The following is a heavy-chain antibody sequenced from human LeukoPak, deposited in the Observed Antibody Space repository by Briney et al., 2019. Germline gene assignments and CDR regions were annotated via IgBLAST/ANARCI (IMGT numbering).Heavy chain of an antibody. D-gene: IGHD4-17*01. Sequence: PETLSLTCTVSGGSISSYYWSWIRQPPGKGVEGIGYIYYSGSTNYNPSLKSRVTISVDTSKNQFSLKLSSVTAADTAVYYCAREGGTTGFDYWGQGTLVTVSS. CDR1: GGSISSYY. J-gene: IGHJ4*02. V-gene: IGHV4-59*01. CDR2: IYYSGST. CDR3: AREGGTTGFDY.